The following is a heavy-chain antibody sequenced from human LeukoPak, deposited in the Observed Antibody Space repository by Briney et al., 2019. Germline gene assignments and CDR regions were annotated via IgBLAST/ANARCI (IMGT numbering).Heavy chain of an antibody. CDR3: ARSRGGVIVGATSWFDP. CDR2: INPDSGGT. D-gene: IGHD1-26*01. V-gene: IGHV1-2*02. CDR1: GYTFTSYY. J-gene: IGHJ5*02. Sequence: ASVKVSCKASGYTFTSYYMHWVRQAPGQGLEWMGWINPDSGGTNYAQKFQGRVTMTRDTSISTAYMELSRLRSDDTAVYYCARSRGGVIVGATSWFDPWGQGTLVTVSS.